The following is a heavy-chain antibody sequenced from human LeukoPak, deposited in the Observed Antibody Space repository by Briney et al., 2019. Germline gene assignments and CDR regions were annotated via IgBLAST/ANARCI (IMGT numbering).Heavy chain of an antibody. CDR2: IKEDGTEE. CDR3: ARWNNDWEFDY. CDR1: GFTFSSSW. D-gene: IGHD1/OR15-1a*01. J-gene: IGHJ4*02. V-gene: IGHV3-7*05. Sequence: GGSLRLSCAASGFTFSSSWMTWVRQASGKGLEWVAHIKEDGTEEYYVDSVKGRFTISRDNAKNSLYLQMNSLRAEDTAVYYCARWNNDWEFDYWGQGTLVSVSS.